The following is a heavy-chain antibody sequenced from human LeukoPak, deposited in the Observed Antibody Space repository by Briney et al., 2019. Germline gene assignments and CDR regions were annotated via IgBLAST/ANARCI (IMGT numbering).Heavy chain of an antibody. V-gene: IGHV4-38-2*01. Sequence: SETLSLTCAVSNYSVSSAYYWGWIRQPPGEGLESIGTIYPGGTTYYNPSLGSRLTISIDASKNHFSLRLSSVTTADTAVYYCARRVASAVTGFDYCGQGALVAVSS. CDR1: NYSVSSAYY. CDR2: IYPGGTT. CDR3: ARRVASAVTGFDY. D-gene: IGHD6-13*01. J-gene: IGHJ4*02.